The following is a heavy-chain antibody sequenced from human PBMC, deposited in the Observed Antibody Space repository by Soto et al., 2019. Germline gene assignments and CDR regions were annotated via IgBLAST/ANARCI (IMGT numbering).Heavy chain of an antibody. V-gene: IGHV3-48*01. CDR1: GFTFSSYS. J-gene: IGHJ3*02. CDR3: ARDFRGGYDAFDI. CDR2: ISSSSSTI. Sequence: GGSLRLSCAASGFTFSSYSMNWVRQAPGKGLEWVSYISSSSSTIYYADSVKGRFTISRDNAKNSLYLQMNSLRAEDTAVYYCARDFRGGYDAFDIWGQGTMVTVSS. D-gene: IGHD2-15*01.